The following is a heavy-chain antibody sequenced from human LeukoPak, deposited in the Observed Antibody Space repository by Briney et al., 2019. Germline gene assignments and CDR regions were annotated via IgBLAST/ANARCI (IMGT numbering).Heavy chain of an antibody. CDR2: INYSGST. Sequence: TSETLSFTCAVYGGSFSGYYWSWIRQPPGKGLEWIGEINYSGSTNYNPSLKSRVTISVDTSKNQFSLKLSSVTAADTVVYYCARGRNYYGSGSYPNYYYYGMDVWGKGTTVTVSS. CDR1: GGSFSGYY. V-gene: IGHV4-34*01. J-gene: IGHJ6*04. D-gene: IGHD3-10*01. CDR3: ARGRNYYGSGSYPNYYYYGMDV.